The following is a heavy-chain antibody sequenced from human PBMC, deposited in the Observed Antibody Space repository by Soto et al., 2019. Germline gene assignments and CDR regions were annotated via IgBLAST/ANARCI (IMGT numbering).Heavy chain of an antibody. J-gene: IGHJ4*02. CDR1: GFTFSSYG. V-gene: IGHV3-33*01. Sequence: QVQLVESEGGVVQPGRSLRLSCAASGFTFSSYGMHWVRQAPGKGLEWVAVIWYDGSNKYYADSVKGRFTISRDNSKNTLYLQMNSLRAEDTAVYYCARDGISLVASPFDYWGQGTLVTVSS. CDR2: IWYDGSNK. CDR3: ARDGISLVASPFDY. D-gene: IGHD5-12*01.